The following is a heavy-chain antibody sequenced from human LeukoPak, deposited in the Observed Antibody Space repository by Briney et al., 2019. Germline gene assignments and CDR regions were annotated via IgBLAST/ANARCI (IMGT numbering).Heavy chain of an antibody. CDR1: GGSISSGSYY. D-gene: IGHD6-19*01. CDR3: ARDLYSSGWYGYYYYMDV. V-gene: IGHV4-61*02. J-gene: IGHJ6*03. Sequence: SETPSLTCTVSGGSISSGSYYWSWIRQPAGKGLEWIGRISTGGSTNYNPSLKSRVTMSVDTSKNQFSLKLSFVTAADTAVYYCARDLYSSGWYGYYYYMDVWGKGTTVTVSS. CDR2: ISTGGST.